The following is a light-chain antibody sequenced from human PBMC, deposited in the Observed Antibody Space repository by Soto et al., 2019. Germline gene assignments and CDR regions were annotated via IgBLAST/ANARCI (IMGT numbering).Light chain of an antibody. J-gene: IGKJ2*01. Sequence: EIVMTQSPATLSVSPGERATLSCRASQSVSSNLAWYQQKPGQAPRLLIYGASTRATGIPARFSGSGSGTECTLTISSLQSEEFAVYYCQQYNNWPQTFGQGTKLEIK. CDR1: QSVSSN. CDR2: GAS. CDR3: QQYNNWPQT. V-gene: IGKV3-15*01.